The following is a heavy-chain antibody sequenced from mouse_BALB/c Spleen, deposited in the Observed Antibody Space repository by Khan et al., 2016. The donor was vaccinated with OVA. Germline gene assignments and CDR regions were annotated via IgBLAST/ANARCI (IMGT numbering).Heavy chain of an antibody. D-gene: IGHD3-3*01. Sequence: EVQLQESGPGLVKPSQSLSLPCSVTGYSITSGYYWNWIRQFPGNKLDWMGYKVYGGNNNYNPYLKNTISTNRDTSKNQFFLQLNSVTSEDTTTYYCGRWGRWFEHWGHGTMVTVSA. CDR1: GYSITSGYY. V-gene: IGHV3-6*02. J-gene: IGHJ3*01. CDR3: GRWGRWFEH. CDR2: KVYGGNN.